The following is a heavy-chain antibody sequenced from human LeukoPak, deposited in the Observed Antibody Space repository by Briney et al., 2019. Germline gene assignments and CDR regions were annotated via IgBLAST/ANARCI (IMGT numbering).Heavy chain of an antibody. CDR2: ISSSSGYI. J-gene: IGHJ5*02. V-gene: IGHV3-21*01. CDR3: ARDRGSSGWSPKFDP. D-gene: IGHD6-19*01. Sequence: PGGSLRLSCAASGFTFSSYSMNWVRQAPGKGLEWVSSISSSSGYIYHADSVKGRFTISRDNAKNSLYLQMNSLRAEDTAVYYCARDRGSSGWSPKFDPWGEGTLVTVSS. CDR1: GFTFSSYS.